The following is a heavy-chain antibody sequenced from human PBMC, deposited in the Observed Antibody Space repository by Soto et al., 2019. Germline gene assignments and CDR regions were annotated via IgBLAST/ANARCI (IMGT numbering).Heavy chain of an antibody. V-gene: IGHV4-34*01. Sequence: QVQLQQWGAGLLKPSETLSLTCAVYGGSFSGYYWSWIRQPPGKGLEWIGEINHSGSTNYNPSLKHRVTISVDTSKNQFSLKLSSVTAADTAVYYCARGPTTMVRGVIRRYYYMDVWGKGTTVTVSS. J-gene: IGHJ6*03. CDR3: ARGPTTMVRGVIRRYYYMDV. CDR1: GGSFSGYY. CDR2: INHSGST. D-gene: IGHD3-10*01.